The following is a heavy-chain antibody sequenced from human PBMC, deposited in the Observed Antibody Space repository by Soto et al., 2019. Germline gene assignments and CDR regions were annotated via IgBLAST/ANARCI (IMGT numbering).Heavy chain of an antibody. D-gene: IGHD3-10*01. CDR3: ARAASYCSWSFGAFDI. Sequence: QVQLVQSGAEVKKPGSSVKVSCKASGGTFSSYAISWVRQSPGQGLEWMGGIIPIFGTANYAQQLQGRVTITADVSTGTAYMELMSLSSEETAVYYCARAASYCSWSFGAFDIWGQETMVTVSS. CDR2: IIPIFGTA. CDR1: GGTFSSYA. V-gene: IGHV1-69*01. J-gene: IGHJ3*02.